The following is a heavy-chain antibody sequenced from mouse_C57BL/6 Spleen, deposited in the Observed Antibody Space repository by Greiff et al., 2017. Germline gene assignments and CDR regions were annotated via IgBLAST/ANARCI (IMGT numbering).Heavy chain of an antibody. D-gene: IGHD1-1*01. V-gene: IGHV3-6*01. CDR3: ARGRSYGSSWYFDV. J-gene: IGHJ1*03. Sequence: EVKLMESGPGLVKPSQSLSLTCSVTGYSITSGYYWNWIRQFPGNKLEWMGYISYDGSNNYNPSLKNRISITRDTSKNQFFLKLNSVTTEDTATYYCARGRSYGSSWYFDVWGTGTTVTVSS. CDR1: GYSITSGYY. CDR2: ISYDGSN.